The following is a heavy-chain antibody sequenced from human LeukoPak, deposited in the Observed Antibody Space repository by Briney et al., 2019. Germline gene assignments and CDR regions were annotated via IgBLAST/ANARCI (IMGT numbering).Heavy chain of an antibody. Sequence: KPSETLSLTCAVYGGSFSGYYWSWIRQPPGKGLEWIGEINHSGSTNYNPSLKSRVTISVDTSKNQFSLKLSSVTAADTAVYYCARRYYYGSGPSDYWGQGTLVTVSS. CDR3: ARRYYYGSGPSDY. J-gene: IGHJ4*02. V-gene: IGHV4-34*01. CDR2: INHSGST. CDR1: GGSFSGYY. D-gene: IGHD3-10*01.